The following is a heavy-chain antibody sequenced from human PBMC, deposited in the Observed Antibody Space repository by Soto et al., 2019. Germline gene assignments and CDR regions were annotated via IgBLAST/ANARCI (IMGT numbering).Heavy chain of an antibody. CDR1: VYTLTELS. V-gene: IGHV1-24*01. CDR3: ARDRHSNSYYFDY. D-gene: IGHD4-4*01. J-gene: IGHJ4*02. CDR2: FDPEDGET. Sequence: ASEKVSCKVSVYTLTELSMHWVRQAPGKGLEWMGGFDPEDGETSHAQTFQGRVTMTSDTSTSTVYMALSSMRSEDTAVYYWARDRHSNSYYFDYWGQGTLVTVSS.